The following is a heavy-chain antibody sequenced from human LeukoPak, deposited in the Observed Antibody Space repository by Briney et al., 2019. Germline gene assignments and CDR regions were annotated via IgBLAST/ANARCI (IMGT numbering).Heavy chain of an antibody. D-gene: IGHD6-13*01. V-gene: IGHV1-18*01. CDR3: ATAYSSIAAAGTEYFQH. CDR2: ISAYNGNT. CDR1: GYTFTSYG. J-gene: IGHJ1*01. Sequence: RASVKVSFKASGYTFTSYGISWVRQAPGQGLEWMGWISAYNGNTNYAQKLQGRVTMTTDTSTSTAYMELRSLRSDDTAVYYCATAYSSIAAAGTEYFQHWGQGTLVTVSS.